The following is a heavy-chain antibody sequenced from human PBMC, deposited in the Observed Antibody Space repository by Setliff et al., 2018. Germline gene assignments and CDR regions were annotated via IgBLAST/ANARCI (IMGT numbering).Heavy chain of an antibody. CDR3: ARHEGMHSSSWYVEAHWFDP. D-gene: IGHD6-13*01. Sequence: ASETLSLTCTVSGGSISSSSYYWGWIRQPPGKGLEWIGSIDYSGSTYYNPSLKSRVTISVDTSKSQFSLKLSSVTAADTAVYYCARHEGMHSSSWYVEAHWFDPWGQGTLVTVSS. J-gene: IGHJ5*02. CDR1: GGSISSSSYY. V-gene: IGHV4-39*01. CDR2: IDYSGST.